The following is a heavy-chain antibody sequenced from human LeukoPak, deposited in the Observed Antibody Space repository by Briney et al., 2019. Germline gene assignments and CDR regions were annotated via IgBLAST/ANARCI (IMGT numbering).Heavy chain of an antibody. Sequence: SVKVSCKASGGTFSSYAISWVRQATGQGLEWMGWINPIFGTANYAQKFQGRVTITTDESMSTAYMELSSLRSEDTAVYYCARVPTYYYESSGHTLEYWGQGTLVTVSS. CDR2: INPIFGTA. CDR1: GGTFSSYA. CDR3: ARVPTYYYESSGHTLEY. J-gene: IGHJ4*02. D-gene: IGHD3-22*01. V-gene: IGHV1-69*05.